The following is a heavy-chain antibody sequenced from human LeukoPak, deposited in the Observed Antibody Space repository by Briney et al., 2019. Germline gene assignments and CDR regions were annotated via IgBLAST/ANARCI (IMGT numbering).Heavy chain of an antibody. D-gene: IGHD2-21*01. CDR1: GFTFSNYA. V-gene: IGHV3-23*01. J-gene: IGHJ4*02. Sequence: GGSLRLSCAASGFTFSNYAMNWVRQSPGKGLEWVSAISGSGGNTQNAESVKGRFTISRDNSKNTLYLQMNSLRAEDTAVYYCARTHCGGDCYIDYWGQGTLVTVSS. CDR3: ARTHCGGDCYIDY. CDR2: ISGSGGNT.